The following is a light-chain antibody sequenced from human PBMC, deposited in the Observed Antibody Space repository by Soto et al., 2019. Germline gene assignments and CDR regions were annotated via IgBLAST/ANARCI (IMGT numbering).Light chain of an antibody. CDR2: DVS. J-gene: IGLJ1*01. V-gene: IGLV2-14*01. CDR3: SSYTSSSTRIV. CDR1: SSDVGGYNY. Sequence: QSVLTQPASMSGSPGQSITISCTGTSSDVGGYNYVSWYQQHPGKAPKLMIYDVSNRPSGVSNRFSGSKSGNTASLTISGLQAEDEADYYCSSYTSSSTRIVFGTGTKVTVL.